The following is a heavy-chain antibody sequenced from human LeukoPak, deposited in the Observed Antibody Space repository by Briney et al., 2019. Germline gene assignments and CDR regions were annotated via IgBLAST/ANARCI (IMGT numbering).Heavy chain of an antibody. Sequence: GESLKISCKGSGYSFTSYWIGWVRQMPGKGLEWMGIIYPGGSDTRYSPSFQGQVTISADKSTSTAYLQWSSLKASDTAMYYCARLGSSSWSPLDYWGQGTLVTVSS. CDR2: IYPGGSDT. D-gene: IGHD6-13*01. J-gene: IGHJ4*02. CDR1: GYSFTSYW. V-gene: IGHV5-51*01. CDR3: ARLGSSSWSPLDY.